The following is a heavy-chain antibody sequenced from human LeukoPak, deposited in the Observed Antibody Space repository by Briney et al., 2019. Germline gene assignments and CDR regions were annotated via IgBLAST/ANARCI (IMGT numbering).Heavy chain of an antibody. CDR2: ISSSSSYI. CDR1: GFTFSSYS. Sequence: PGGSLRLSCAASGFTFSSYSMNWVRQAPGKGLEWVSSISSSSSYIYYADSVKGRFTISRDNAKNSLYLQMNSLRAEDTAVYYCARGQQWLPRSAHFDPWGQGTLVTVSS. CDR3: ARGQQWLPRSAHFDP. J-gene: IGHJ5*02. D-gene: IGHD6-19*01. V-gene: IGHV3-21*01.